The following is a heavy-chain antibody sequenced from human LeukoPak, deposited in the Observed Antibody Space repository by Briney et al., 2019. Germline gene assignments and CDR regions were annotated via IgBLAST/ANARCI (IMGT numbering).Heavy chain of an antibody. V-gene: IGHV4-34*01. J-gene: IGHJ6*02. CDR3: ARGRIRTGYCSGGSCYYSYGMDV. D-gene: IGHD2-15*01. CDR2: INHSGST. CDR1: GGSFSGYY. Sequence: SETLSLTCAVYGGSFSGYYWSWIRQPPGKGLEWIGEINHSGSTNYNPSLKSRVTISVDTSKNQFSLKLSSVTAADTAVYYCARGRIRTGYCSGGSCYYSYGMDVWGQGTTVTVFS.